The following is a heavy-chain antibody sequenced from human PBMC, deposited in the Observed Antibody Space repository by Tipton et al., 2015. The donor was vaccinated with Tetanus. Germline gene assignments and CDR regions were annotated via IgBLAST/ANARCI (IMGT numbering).Heavy chain of an antibody. CDR3: ATESLVFRRLLD. J-gene: IGHJ4*02. CDR2: IYTSGST. Sequence: TLSLTCTVSGGSISSYYWSWIRQPAGKGLEWIGRIYTSGSTNYNPSLKSRVTMSVDTSKNQFSLKLDSVTSADTAVYYCATESLVFRRLLDWGPGILVTVSS. D-gene: IGHD3-3*01. CDR1: GGSISSYY. V-gene: IGHV4-4*07.